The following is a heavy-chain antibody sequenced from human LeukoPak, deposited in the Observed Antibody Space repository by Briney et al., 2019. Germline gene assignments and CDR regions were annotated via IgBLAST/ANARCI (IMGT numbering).Heavy chain of an antibody. Sequence: ASVKVSCKAPGYTFTGYYMHWVRQAPGQGLEWMGWINPNSGGTNYAQKFQGRVTMTRDTSISTAYMELSRLRSDDTAVYYCARDQGDYGDYCWFDPWGQGTLVTVSS. CDR1: GYTFTGYY. CDR2: INPNSGGT. J-gene: IGHJ5*02. V-gene: IGHV1-2*02. D-gene: IGHD4-17*01. CDR3: ARDQGDYGDYCWFDP.